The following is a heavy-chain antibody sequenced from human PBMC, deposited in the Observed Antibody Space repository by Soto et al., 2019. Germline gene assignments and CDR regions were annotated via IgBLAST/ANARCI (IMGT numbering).Heavy chain of an antibody. D-gene: IGHD3-3*02. CDR3: ARHSLALRKNNWFDP. J-gene: IGHJ5*02. CDR1: GYSIISSDFY. Sequence: AETLSRNCNISGYSIISSDFYWGWVRQPPGKGLEWIGSIFYLGSSYYNPSLKSRVTMSVDTSKNQFTLRLRSVTAADTALYFCARHSLALRKNNWFDPWGQGIMVPVSS. CDR2: IFYLGSS. V-gene: IGHV4-39*01.